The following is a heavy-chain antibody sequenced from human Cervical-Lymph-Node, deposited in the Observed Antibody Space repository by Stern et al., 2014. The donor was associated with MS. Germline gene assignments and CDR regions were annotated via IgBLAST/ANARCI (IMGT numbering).Heavy chain of an antibody. D-gene: IGHD3-22*01. Sequence: EVQLVESGGGLVQPGGSLRLSCAASGFTFSNYWMSWVRQAPGRGLEWVANINQDGSENYYVDSVKGRFTISRDNAKNSLYLQMNSLRAEDTAVYYCCYDTGGYSQYFQHWGQGTLVTVSS. CDR3: CYDTGGYSQYFQH. V-gene: IGHV3-7*01. CDR1: GFTFSNYW. CDR2: INQDGSEN. J-gene: IGHJ1*01.